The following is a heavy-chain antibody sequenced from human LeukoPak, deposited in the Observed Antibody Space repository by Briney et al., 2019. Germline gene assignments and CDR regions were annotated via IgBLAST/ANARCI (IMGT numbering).Heavy chain of an antibody. CDR3: AKDWHILTGRNCFDP. J-gene: IGHJ5*02. D-gene: IGHD3-9*01. V-gene: IGHV1-18*01. Sequence: ASVRVSCKASGYTFNNYGISWVRQAPGQGLEWMGWVTYYNGDTNYAQKFQGRVTMSTDTSTNTAYMELRSLRFDDTAIYYCAKDWHILTGRNCFDPWGQGTLVTVSS. CDR2: VTYYNGDT. CDR1: GYTFNNYG.